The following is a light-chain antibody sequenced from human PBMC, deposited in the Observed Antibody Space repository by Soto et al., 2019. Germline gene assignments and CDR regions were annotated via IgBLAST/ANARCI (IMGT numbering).Light chain of an antibody. CDR1: NVGEYDY. CDR3: SSFEGSNTWV. V-gene: IGLV2-8*01. Sequence: QSALTQPPSASGSPGQSVTISCTGSNVGEYDYVSWYQQHPGKAPKLMIHEVTKRPSGVPDRFSGSKSGNTASLTGSGLQDEDEADYYCSSFEGSNTWVFGGGTKLTVL. J-gene: IGLJ3*02. CDR2: EVT.